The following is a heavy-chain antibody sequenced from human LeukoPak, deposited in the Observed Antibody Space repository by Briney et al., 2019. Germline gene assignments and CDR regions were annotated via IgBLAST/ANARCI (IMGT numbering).Heavy chain of an antibody. CDR1: GYTFTSYD. D-gene: IGHD4-11*01. CDR3: ARDMTNYYYYYGMDV. Sequence: SVKVSCKASGYTFTSYDINWVRQAPGQGLEWMGRIIPILGIANYAQKFQGRVTITADKSTSTAYMELSSLRSEDTAVYYCARDMTNYYYYYGMDVWGQGTTVTVSS. CDR2: IIPILGIA. V-gene: IGHV1-69*04. J-gene: IGHJ6*02.